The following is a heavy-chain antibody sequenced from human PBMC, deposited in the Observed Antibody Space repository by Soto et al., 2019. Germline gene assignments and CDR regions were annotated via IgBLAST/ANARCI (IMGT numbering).Heavy chain of an antibody. Sequence: SETLSLTCTVSGGSFKSGSYSWSWIRQPPGKGLEWIGYVSHTGRTCYNPSLKSRVSRSMETSKNQFSLNLDSVPVAALDVYFSARDLAYLDSWQQGTRGVFSS. D-gene: IGHD3-16*01. CDR3: ARDLAYLDS. CDR2: VSHTGRT. CDR1: GGSFKSGSYS. V-gene: IGHV4-61*01. J-gene: IGHJ4*02.